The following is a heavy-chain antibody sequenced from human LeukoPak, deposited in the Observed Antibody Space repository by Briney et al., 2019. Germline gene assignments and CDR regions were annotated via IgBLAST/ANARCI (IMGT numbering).Heavy chain of an antibody. Sequence: SETLSLTCTVSGGSISNSSYYWGWIRQPPGKGLEWIGSMYYSGITYYNPSLKSRATISVDTSKNQFSLKLSSVTAADTAVYYCARHGRMGTINPSYWGQGTLVTVSS. CDR3: ARHGRMGTINPSY. CDR2: MYYSGIT. CDR1: GGSISNSSYY. D-gene: IGHD5-24*01. V-gene: IGHV4-39*01. J-gene: IGHJ4*02.